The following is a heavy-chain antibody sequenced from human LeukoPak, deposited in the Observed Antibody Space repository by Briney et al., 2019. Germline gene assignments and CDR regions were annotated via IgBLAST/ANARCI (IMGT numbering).Heavy chain of an antibody. V-gene: IGHV4-59*01. CDR2: IYYSGST. J-gene: IGHJ5*02. D-gene: IGHD6-13*01. Sequence: KPSETLSLTCTVSGGSISSYYWSWIRQPPGKGLGWIGYIYYSGSTNYNPSLKSRVTISVDTSKNQFSLKLSSVTAADTAVYYCARFMAAGGEGFAPWGQEPRVTFS. CDR1: GGSISSYY. CDR3: ARFMAAGGEGFAP.